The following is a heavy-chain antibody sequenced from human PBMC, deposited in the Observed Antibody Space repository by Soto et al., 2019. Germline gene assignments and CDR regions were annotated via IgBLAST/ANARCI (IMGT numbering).Heavy chain of an antibody. CDR3: ARADYYDSSGYSG. CDR2: IIPILGIA. CDR1: GGTFSSYT. V-gene: IGHV1-69*02. J-gene: IGHJ4*02. Sequence: QVQLVQSGAEVKKPGSSVKVSCKASGGTFSSYTISWVRQAPGQGLEWMGRIIPILGIANYAQKFQGRVTITADKSTSTAYMELSSLRSEDTAVYSCARADYYDSSGYSGWGQGTLVTVSS. D-gene: IGHD3-22*01.